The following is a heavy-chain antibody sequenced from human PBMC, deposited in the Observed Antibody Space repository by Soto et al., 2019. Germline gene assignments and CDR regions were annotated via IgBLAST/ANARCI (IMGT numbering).Heavy chain of an antibody. D-gene: IGHD1-7*01. CDR1: GVSISSPSYY. V-gene: IGHV4-39*01. J-gene: IGHJ4*02. CDR2: IYYSGNT. CDR3: ARIPRITNFRRQY. Sequence: PSETLSLTCSFSGVSISSPSYYWGWIRQPPGKGLEWIGSIYYSGNTYYNPSLKSRVTIFVDTSRNQFSLKVNSVTAADTAVYFCARIPRITNFRRQYWGQGTLVNVS.